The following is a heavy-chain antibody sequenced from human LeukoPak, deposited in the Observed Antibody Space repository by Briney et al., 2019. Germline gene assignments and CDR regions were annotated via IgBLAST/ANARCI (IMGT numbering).Heavy chain of an antibody. CDR1: GYTFTGYY. V-gene: IGHV1-18*04. D-gene: IGHD3-3*01. J-gene: IGHJ4*02. CDR2: ISAYNGNT. CDR3: ARDEGRLRFLEWLFPPSC. Sequence: GASVKVSCKASGYTFTGYYMHWVRQAPGQGLEWMGWISAYNGNTNYAQKLQGRVTMTTDTSTSTAYMELRSLRSDDTAVYYCARDEGRLRFLEWLFPPSCWGQGTLVTVSS.